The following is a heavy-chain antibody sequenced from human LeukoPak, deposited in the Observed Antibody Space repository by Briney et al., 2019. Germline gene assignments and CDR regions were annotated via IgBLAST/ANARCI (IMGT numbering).Heavy chain of an antibody. D-gene: IGHD6-13*01. CDR2: ISYDGSNK. CDR3: AKGYSSSWFEGFDY. CDR1: GFTFSSYG. J-gene: IGHJ4*02. V-gene: IGHV3-30*18. Sequence: GRSLRLSCAASGFTFSSYGMHWVRQAPGKGLEWVAVISYDGSNKYYADSVKGRFTISRDNSKNTLYLQMNSLRAEDTAVYYCAKGYSSSWFEGFDYWGQGTLVTVSS.